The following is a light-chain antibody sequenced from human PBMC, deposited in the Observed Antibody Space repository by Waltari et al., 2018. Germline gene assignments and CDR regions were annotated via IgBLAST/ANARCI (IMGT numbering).Light chain of an antibody. CDR3: ATWDSDVNAWL. CDR2: SNN. V-gene: IGLV1-44*01. J-gene: IGLJ2*01. Sequence: QSVLTQSHSVSATPGQRVTISCSGSSSNLGVNSVNWYQHVPGAAPRLLIYSNNRRPSGVPDRFSGSKSGTSASLAISGLQYEDEAHYYCATWDSDVNAWLFGGGTKVTVL. CDR1: SSNLGVNS.